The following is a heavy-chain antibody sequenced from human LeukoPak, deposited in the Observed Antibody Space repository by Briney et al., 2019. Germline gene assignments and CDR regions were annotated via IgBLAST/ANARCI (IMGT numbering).Heavy chain of an antibody. J-gene: IGHJ4*02. V-gene: IGHV3-30*04. CDR3: AKVGETPYLTHHYDS. D-gene: IGHD2/OR15-2a*01. CDR2: ISNDGSSE. CDR1: GFRFRTYT. Sequence: GGSLRLSCAASGFRFRTYTMHWLRQAPGRGLEWVALISNDGSSEFYADSVKGRFTISRDRSKDTLYLQMNSLRLEDTAVYYCAKVGETPYLTHHYDSWGQGTLVTVSS.